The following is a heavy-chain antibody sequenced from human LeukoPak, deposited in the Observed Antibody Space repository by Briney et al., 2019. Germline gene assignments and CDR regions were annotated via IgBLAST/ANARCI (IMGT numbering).Heavy chain of an antibody. CDR3: AKDDNYIRFLS. V-gene: IGHV3-21*04. CDR1: RFTFSSYS. CDR2: ISSSSSYI. D-gene: IGHD3-16*01. Sequence: PGGSLRLSYAASRFTFSSYSMNWVRQAPGKGLEWVSSISSSSSYIYYADSVKGRFTISRDNAKNSLYLQMNSLRAEDTAVYYCAKDDNYIRFLSWGQGTLVTVSS. J-gene: IGHJ5*02.